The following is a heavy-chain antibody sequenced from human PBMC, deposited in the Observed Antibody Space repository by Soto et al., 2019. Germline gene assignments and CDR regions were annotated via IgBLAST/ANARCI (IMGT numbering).Heavy chain of an antibody. V-gene: IGHV1-69*08. Sequence: QVQLVQSGAEVKEPGSSVKVSCKASGGTFSTYTLSWVRQAPGQGLEWMGRIIPILDVANYPQNFQGRVTITADKSTTTAYMELRSLRSEDTAVYYCARDGLYCSGGSCYSFDYWGQGTLVTVSS. D-gene: IGHD2-15*01. J-gene: IGHJ4*02. CDR1: GGTFSTYT. CDR2: IIPILDVA. CDR3: ARDGLYCSGGSCYSFDY.